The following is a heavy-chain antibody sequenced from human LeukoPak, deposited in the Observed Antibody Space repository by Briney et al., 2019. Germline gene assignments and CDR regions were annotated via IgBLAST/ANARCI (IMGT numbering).Heavy chain of an antibody. Sequence: ASVKVSCKASGYTFTVYFIHWVRQAPGQGLEWMGRINPNSGATVYAQKFQGRVTTTRDTSISTAYMELSSLKSDDTAVYYCAKIGSSHDFDYWGQGTLITVSS. D-gene: IGHD1-26*01. CDR1: GYTFTVYF. J-gene: IGHJ4*02. CDR2: INPNSGAT. CDR3: AKIGSSHDFDY. V-gene: IGHV1-2*06.